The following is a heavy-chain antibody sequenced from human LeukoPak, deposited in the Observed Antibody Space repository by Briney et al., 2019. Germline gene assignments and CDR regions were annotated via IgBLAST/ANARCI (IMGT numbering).Heavy chain of an antibody. CDR2: INHSGST. CDR1: GGSFSGYY. V-gene: IGHV4-34*01. CDR3: ASTYGSGIN. J-gene: IGHJ4*02. Sequence: PSETLSLTCAVSGGSFSGYYWSWIRQPPGKGLEWIGEINHSGSTNYNPSLKSRVTISVDTSKNQFSLKLSSVAAADTAVYYCASTYGSGINWGQGTLVTVSS. D-gene: IGHD3-10*01.